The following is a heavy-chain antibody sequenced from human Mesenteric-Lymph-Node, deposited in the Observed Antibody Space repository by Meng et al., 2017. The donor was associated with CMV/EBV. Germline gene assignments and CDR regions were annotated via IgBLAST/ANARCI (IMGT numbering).Heavy chain of an antibody. CDR2: IYHSGST. V-gene: IGHV4-38-2*02. J-gene: IGHJ6*02. CDR1: GYSISSGYY. CDR3: GAGYYYGMDV. Sequence: SETLSLTCTVSGYSISSGYYWGWIRQPPGKGLEWIGTIYHSGSTYYNPSLKSRVTISVDTSKNQFSLKLSSVTAADTAVYYCGAGYYYGMDVWGQGTTVTVSS.